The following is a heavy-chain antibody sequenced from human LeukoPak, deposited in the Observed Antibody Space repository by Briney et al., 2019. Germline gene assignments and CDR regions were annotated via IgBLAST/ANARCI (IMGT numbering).Heavy chain of an antibody. CDR2: INPSGGST. V-gene: IGHV1-46*01. Sequence: ASVKVSCNASGYTFTSYYMHWVRHAPGQGLEWMGIINPSGGSTSYAQKFQGRVTMTRDMSTSTVYMELSSLRSEDTAVYYCARDLDYYDSSGYYLPGYWGQGTLVTVSP. CDR3: ARDLDYYDSSGYYLPGY. CDR1: GYTFTSYY. D-gene: IGHD3-22*01. J-gene: IGHJ4*02.